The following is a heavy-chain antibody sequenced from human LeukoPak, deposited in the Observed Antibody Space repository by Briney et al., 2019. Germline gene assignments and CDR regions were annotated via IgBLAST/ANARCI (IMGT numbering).Heavy chain of an antibody. CDR2: IYHSGIT. V-gene: IGHV4-38-2*02. CDR3: ARASETYYYDSSGYYAFDY. D-gene: IGHD3-22*01. CDR1: GYSISSGYY. J-gene: IGHJ4*02. Sequence: PSETLSLTCTVSGYSISSGYYWGWIRQPPGKGLEWIGSIYHSGITYYNPSLKSRVTISVDTSKSQFCLRLSSVTAADTAVYYRARASETYYYDSSGYYAFDYWGQGTLVTVSS.